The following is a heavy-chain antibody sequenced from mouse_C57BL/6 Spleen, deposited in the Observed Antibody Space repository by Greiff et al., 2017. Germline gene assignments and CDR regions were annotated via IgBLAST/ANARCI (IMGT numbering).Heavy chain of an antibody. J-gene: IGHJ2*01. CDR3: ARHGPFSSFDY. CDR1: GFTFSDYY. CDR2: ISNGGGST. V-gene: IGHV5-12*01. Sequence: EVKLEESGGGLVQPGGSLKLSCAASGFTFSDYYMYWVRQTPEKRLEWVAYISNGGGSTYYPDTVKGRFTISRDNAKNTLYLQMSRLKSEDTAMYYCARHGPFSSFDYWGQGTTLTVSS. D-gene: IGHD1-3*01.